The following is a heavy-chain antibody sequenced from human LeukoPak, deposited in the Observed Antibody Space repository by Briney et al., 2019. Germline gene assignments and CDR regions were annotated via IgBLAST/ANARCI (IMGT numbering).Heavy chain of an antibody. V-gene: IGHV4-59*01. CDR3: ARENSMVRGFDY. CDR2: IYYSGST. D-gene: IGHD3-10*01. J-gene: IGHJ4*02. CDR1: GGSINSYY. Sequence: SETLSLTCTVSGGSINSYYWSWIRQPPGKRLEWIGYIYYSGSTKYNPSLKSRVTISVDTSKNQFSLKLSSVTAADTAVYYCARENSMVRGFDYWGQGTLVTVSS.